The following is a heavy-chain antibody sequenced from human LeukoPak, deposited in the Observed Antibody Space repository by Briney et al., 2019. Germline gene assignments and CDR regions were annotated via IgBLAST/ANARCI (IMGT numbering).Heavy chain of an antibody. D-gene: IGHD3-10*01. V-gene: IGHV1-2*06. CDR3: ARERITMLGGLTFPLFDY. J-gene: IGHJ4*02. Sequence: GASVKVSCKASGYTFTDYYLHWVRQAPGRGLEWIGRINPNGGATNYAQKFQGRVTMARDTSISTAYMDLGRLRSDDTAVYYCARERITMLGGLTFPLFDYWGQGTLVTVSS. CDR2: INPNGGAT. CDR1: GYTFTDYY.